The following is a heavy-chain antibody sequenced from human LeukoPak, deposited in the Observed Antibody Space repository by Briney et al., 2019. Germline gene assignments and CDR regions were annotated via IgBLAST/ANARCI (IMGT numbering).Heavy chain of an antibody. J-gene: IGHJ4*02. CDR1: GFTSSVFG. CDR3: SGGYSHFGY. CDR2: ISYVGTNK. V-gene: IGHV3-30*03. Sequence: PGGSLRLSCAPSGFTSSVFGMHWVRPAPGKGLEWVAVISYVGTNKYYADSVKGRFAITRYKSINTVYLQVNNRGAEDSAEYYCSGGYSHFGYWGQGTLVTVST. D-gene: IGHD6-25*01.